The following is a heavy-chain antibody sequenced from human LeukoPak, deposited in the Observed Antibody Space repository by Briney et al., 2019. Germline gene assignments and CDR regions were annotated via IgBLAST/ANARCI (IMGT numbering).Heavy chain of an antibody. D-gene: IGHD4-23*01. V-gene: IGHV1-18*01. J-gene: IGHJ5*02. CDR3: AGGSTTVVEDSWFDP. CDR1: GYTFTSYG. Sequence: GASVKVSCKASGYTFTSYGISWVRQAPGQGLEWMGWISAYNGNTNYAQKLQGRVTMTTDTSTSTAYMELRSLRSDDTAVYYCAGGSTTVVEDSWFDPWGQGTLVTVSS. CDR2: ISAYNGNT.